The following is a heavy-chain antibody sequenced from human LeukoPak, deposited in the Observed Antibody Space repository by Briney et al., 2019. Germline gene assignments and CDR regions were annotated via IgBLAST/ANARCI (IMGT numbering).Heavy chain of an antibody. CDR1: GGSIGSSSYY. J-gene: IGHJ4*02. V-gene: IGHV4-39*01. CDR2: IYYSGST. D-gene: IGHD6-13*01. Sequence: SEALSLTCTVSGGSIGSSSYYWDWIRQSPGKGLEWVGSIYYSGSTYYNPSLKSRVTISVDTSKNQFSLMLSSVTAADTAVYYCARRRIAAAGTDYWGQGTLVTVSS. CDR3: ARRRIAAAGTDY.